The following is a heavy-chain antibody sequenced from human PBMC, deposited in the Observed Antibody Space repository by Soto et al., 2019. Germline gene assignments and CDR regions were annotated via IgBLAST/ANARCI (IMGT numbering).Heavy chain of an antibody. V-gene: IGHV3-7*05. D-gene: IGHD4-17*01. CDR3: ARHGNFPYYYYYYGMDV. Sequence: GGSLRLSCAASGFTFSSYWMSWVRQAPGKGLEWVANIKQDGSEKYYVDSVKGRFTISRDNAKNSLYLQMNSLRAEDTAVYYCARHGNFPYYYYYYGMDVWGQGTTVTVSS. CDR2: IKQDGSEK. J-gene: IGHJ6*02. CDR1: GFTFSSYW.